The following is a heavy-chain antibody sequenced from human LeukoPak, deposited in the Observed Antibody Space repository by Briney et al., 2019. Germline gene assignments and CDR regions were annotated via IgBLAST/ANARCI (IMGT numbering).Heavy chain of an antibody. CDR1: GFTFSDYY. J-gene: IGHJ4*02. CDR3: ARDTYYYDSSGYYLMGGFDY. Sequence: GGSLRLSCAASGFTFSDYYMSWIRQAPGKGLEWVSHISSSGRTIYYADSVKGRFTISRDNAKNSLYLQMNSLRAEDTAVYYCARDTYYYDSSGYYLMGGFDYWGQGTLVTVSS. D-gene: IGHD3-22*01. CDR2: ISSSGRTI. V-gene: IGHV3-11*04.